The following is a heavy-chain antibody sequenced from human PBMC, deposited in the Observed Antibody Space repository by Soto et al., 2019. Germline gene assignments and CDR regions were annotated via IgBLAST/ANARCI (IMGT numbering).Heavy chain of an antibody. J-gene: IGHJ5*02. Sequence: SVKVSCKASGGTFSSYAISWVRQAPGQGLEWMGGIIPIFGTANYAQKFQGRVTITADESTSTAYMELSSLRSEDTAVYYCARTRAEMATITDWFDPWGQGTLVTVSS. CDR2: IIPIFGTA. CDR1: GGTFSSYA. D-gene: IGHD5-12*01. CDR3: ARTRAEMATITDWFDP. V-gene: IGHV1-69*13.